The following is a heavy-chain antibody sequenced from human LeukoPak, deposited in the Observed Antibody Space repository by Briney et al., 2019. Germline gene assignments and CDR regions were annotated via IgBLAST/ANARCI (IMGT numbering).Heavy chain of an antibody. D-gene: IGHD3-10*01. CDR1: GFTFSGYV. V-gene: IGHV3-21*01. J-gene: IGHJ5*02. Sequence: GGSLGLSCAASGFTFSGYVMTWVRQAPGKGLECVSSITFSSSHIYYADSVKGRFTISRDNTKDSLYLQMNSLRAEDTAIYYCARGPQFSGPGWFDPWGQGTRVTVSS. CDR2: ITFSSSHI. CDR3: ARGPQFSGPGWFDP.